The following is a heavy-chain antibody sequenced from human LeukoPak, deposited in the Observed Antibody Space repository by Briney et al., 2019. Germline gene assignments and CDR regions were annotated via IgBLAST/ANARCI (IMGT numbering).Heavy chain of an antibody. CDR3: VLGSPFDY. D-gene: IGHD3-10*01. Sequence: GGSLRLSCAASGFTFSSYSMNWVRRAPGKGLEWVSYISSSSRSIYYADSVKGRFTISRDNANNSLSLQMNSLRDEDTAVYYCVLGSPFDYWGQGTLVTVSS. J-gene: IGHJ4*02. CDR2: ISSSSRSI. CDR1: GFTFSSYS. V-gene: IGHV3-48*02.